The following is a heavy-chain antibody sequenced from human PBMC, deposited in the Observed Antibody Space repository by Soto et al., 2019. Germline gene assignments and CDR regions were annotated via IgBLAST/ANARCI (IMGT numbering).Heavy chain of an antibody. CDR1: GFTFSNSG. V-gene: IGHV3-33*01. D-gene: IGHD1-26*01. Sequence: QVQLVESGGGVVQPGSSLRLSCAASGFTFSNSGMHWVRQAPGKGLEWVAVIWYDGSHTYYADSVKGRFTISRDTSKKTLYLQMNSLSAEDTAVYSCARGASYNHNSMDVWGQGTTVTVSS. CDR3: ARGASYNHNSMDV. J-gene: IGHJ6*02. CDR2: IWYDGSHT.